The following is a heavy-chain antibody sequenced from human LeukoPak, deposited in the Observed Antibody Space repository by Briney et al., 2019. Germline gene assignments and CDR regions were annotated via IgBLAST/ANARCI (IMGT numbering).Heavy chain of an antibody. Sequence: PSETLSLTCAVYGGSFSGYYWSWIRQPPGKGLERIGEINHSGSTNYNPSLKSRVTISVDTSKNQFSLKLSSVTAADTAVYYCARGRGGYSYGRFDYWGQGTLVTVSS. V-gene: IGHV4-34*01. J-gene: IGHJ4*02. D-gene: IGHD5-18*01. CDR2: INHSGST. CDR3: ARGRGGYSYGRFDY. CDR1: GGSFSGYY.